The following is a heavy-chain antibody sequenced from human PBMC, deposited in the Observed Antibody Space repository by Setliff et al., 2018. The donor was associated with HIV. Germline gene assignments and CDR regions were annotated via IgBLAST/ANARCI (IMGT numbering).Heavy chain of an antibody. D-gene: IGHD1-1*01. Sequence: SETLSLTCTVSGGPISPYYWSWIRQPPGKGLEWIAYIYYSGITSYNPSLKSRVTISVDTSKNQFALKLNSVTAADTAVYYCARNGPFPNDAFDIWVQGTKVTVSS. CDR2: IYYSGIT. CDR3: ARNGPFPNDAFDI. CDR1: GGPISPYY. J-gene: IGHJ3*02. V-gene: IGHV4-59*01.